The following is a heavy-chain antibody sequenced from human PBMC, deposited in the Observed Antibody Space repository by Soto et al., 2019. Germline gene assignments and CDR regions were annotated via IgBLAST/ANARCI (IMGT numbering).Heavy chain of an antibody. D-gene: IGHD5-18*01. J-gene: IGHJ4*02. V-gene: IGHV3-15*07. CDR2: LKSYTDAGTT. Sequence: EVQLVESGGGLVEPGGSLRLSCAASGFTFTDAWMIWVRQAPGKGLEWVGRLKSYTDAGTTDYDAPVKGRFTVSRDDSKNTLYWQMNSVKTEDTAVYYCAKITRGNSYANYWGQGTLVTVSS. CDR1: GFTFTDAW. CDR3: AKITRGNSYANY.